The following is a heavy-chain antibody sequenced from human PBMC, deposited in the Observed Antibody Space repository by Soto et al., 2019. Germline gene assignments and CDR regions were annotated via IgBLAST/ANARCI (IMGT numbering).Heavy chain of an antibody. CDR1: GFTFSGYG. J-gene: IGHJ4*02. D-gene: IGHD6-13*01. Sequence: GGSLRLSCAASGFTFSGYGMHWVRQAPGKGLEWVAAISNDGRTKYYADSVKGRFTISRDNSENTVYLQMNSLSVGDTAVYLCAKVDVSTAGSFDYWGQGALVTVSS. CDR2: ISNDGRTK. CDR3: AKVDVSTAGSFDY. V-gene: IGHV3-33*08.